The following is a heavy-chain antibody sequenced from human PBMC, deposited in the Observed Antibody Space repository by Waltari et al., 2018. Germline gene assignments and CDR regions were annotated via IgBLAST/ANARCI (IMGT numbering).Heavy chain of an antibody. D-gene: IGHD3-10*01. Sequence: DVQLVGSGGGLVQPGGSLRLSWAASGYPFTTYSMNWVRQAPGKGLEWIAYISSSSDWIYSADSVKGRFTISRDNAKNSVYQQMNSLRADDTAVYYCAGIRRGYWFFDLWGRGTLVTVSS. CDR3: AGIRRGYWFFDL. CDR2: ISSSSDWI. J-gene: IGHJ2*01. CDR1: GYPFTTYS. V-gene: IGHV3-48*04.